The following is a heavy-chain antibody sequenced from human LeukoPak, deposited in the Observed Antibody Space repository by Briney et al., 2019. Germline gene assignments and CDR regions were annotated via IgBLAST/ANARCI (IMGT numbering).Heavy chain of an antibody. CDR3: ARAPHHYYGLRV. CDR1: GFTVSSNY. Sequence: GGSLRLSCAASGFTVSSNYMSWVRQAPGKGLEWVSVIYSGGSTYYADSVKGRFAISRDNSKNTLYLQMNSLRAEDTAVYYCARAPHHYYGLRVWGQGTLVTVSS. V-gene: IGHV3-66*01. D-gene: IGHD3-10*01. J-gene: IGHJ4*02. CDR2: IYSGGST.